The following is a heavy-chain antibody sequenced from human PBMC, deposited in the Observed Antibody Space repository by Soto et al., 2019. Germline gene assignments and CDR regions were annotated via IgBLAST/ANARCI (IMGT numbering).Heavy chain of an antibody. J-gene: IGHJ4*02. CDR1: GFTFSSYA. Sequence: GGSLRLSCAASGFTFSSYAMSWVRQAPGKGLEWVPAISGSGGSTYYADSVKGRFTISRDNSKNTLYLQMNSLRAEDTAVYYCAKDRPYYDILTGYYSRYFDYWGQGTLVTSPQ. CDR2: ISGSGGST. CDR3: AKDRPYYDILTGYYSRYFDY. D-gene: IGHD3-9*01. V-gene: IGHV3-23*01.